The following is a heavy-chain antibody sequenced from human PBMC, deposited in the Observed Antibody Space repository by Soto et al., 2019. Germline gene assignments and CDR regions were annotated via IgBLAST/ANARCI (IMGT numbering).Heavy chain of an antibody. D-gene: IGHD5-18*01. CDR1: GGSISSYY. CDR3: ARGRGYSYGLDP. V-gene: IGHV4-59*08. CDR2: IYYSGST. J-gene: IGHJ5*02. Sequence: SETLSLTCTVSGGSISSYYWSWIRQPPGKGLEWIGYIYYSGSTNYNPSLKSRVTISLDTSKNQFSLSLSSVTAADTAVYYCARGRGYSYGLDPWGQGTLVTVSS.